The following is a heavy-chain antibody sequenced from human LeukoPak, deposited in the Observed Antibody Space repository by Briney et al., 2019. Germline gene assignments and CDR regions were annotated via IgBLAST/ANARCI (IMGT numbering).Heavy chain of an antibody. D-gene: IGHD2-15*01. J-gene: IGHJ4*02. CDR2: IYYSGST. CDR1: GGSISSSSYY. CDR3: ARGSRVLSKYCSGSTCYTASSPGRVRFDY. Sequence: SETLSLTCTVSGGSISSSSYYWGWIRQPPGKGLEWIGSIYYSGSTYYNPSLKSRVTISVDTSKNQFSLKLSSVTAADTAVYYCARGSRVLSKYCSGSTCYTASSPGRVRFDYWGQGTLVTVSS. V-gene: IGHV4-39*07.